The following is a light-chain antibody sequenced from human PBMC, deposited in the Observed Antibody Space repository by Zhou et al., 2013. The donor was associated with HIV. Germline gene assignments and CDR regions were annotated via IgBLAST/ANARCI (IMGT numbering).Light chain of an antibody. CDR2: GTS. V-gene: IGKV3D-20*02. J-gene: IGKJ4*01. CDR1: QTVSSGY. Sequence: EILLTQSPGTLSLSPGQRATLSCTASQTVSSGYLAWYQQKPGQAPRLLIYGTSNRATGVPNRFSGSGSGTDFTLSISRLEPEDFAVYYCQQRSNWPPTFGGGTKVEIK. CDR3: QQRSNWPPT.